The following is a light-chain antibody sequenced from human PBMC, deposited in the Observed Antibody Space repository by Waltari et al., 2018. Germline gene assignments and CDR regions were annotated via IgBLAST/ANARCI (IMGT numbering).Light chain of an antibody. Sequence: SYVLTQPPSVSVAPGKTARIACGVNNIGRKGGHWYQQKPGQAPVLVIYYDSDRPAGIPERFSGSNSGNTATLTISRVEAGDEADYYCHVWDRSNGLYVFGPGTKVTVL. CDR2: YDS. V-gene: IGLV3-21*04. J-gene: IGLJ1*01. CDR3: HVWDRSNGLYV. CDR1: NIGRKG.